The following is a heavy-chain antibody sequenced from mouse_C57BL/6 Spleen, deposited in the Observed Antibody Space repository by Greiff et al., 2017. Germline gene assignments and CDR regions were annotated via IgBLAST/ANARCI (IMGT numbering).Heavy chain of an antibody. V-gene: IGHV1-42*01. CDR2: INPSTGGT. Sequence: VQLQQSGPELVKPGASVKISCKASGYSFTGYYMNWVKQSPEKSLEWIGEINPSTGGTTYNQKFKAKATLTVDKSSSTAYMQLKSLTSEDSAVYYCARSVYYYGSSPFAYWGPGALVTVSA. CDR1: GYSFTGYY. D-gene: IGHD1-1*01. J-gene: IGHJ3*01. CDR3: ARSVYYYGSSPFAY.